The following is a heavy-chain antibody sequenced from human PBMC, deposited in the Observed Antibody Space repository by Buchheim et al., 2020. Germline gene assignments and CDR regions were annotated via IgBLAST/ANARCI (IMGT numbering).Heavy chain of an antibody. Sequence: EVQLVESGGGVARPGGSLRLSCATSGFSYNVYGMSWVRQVPGKGLEWVSGINWDGSRTVYGDSVRGRFTIIRDNVQNSLHLQMNNLRAEDTALYHCARHFYDTSGYYPGLDFWGRGTL. CDR2: INWDGSRT. CDR1: GFSYNVYG. J-gene: IGHJ4*02. V-gene: IGHV3-20*01. CDR3: ARHFYDTSGYYPGLDF. D-gene: IGHD3-22*01.